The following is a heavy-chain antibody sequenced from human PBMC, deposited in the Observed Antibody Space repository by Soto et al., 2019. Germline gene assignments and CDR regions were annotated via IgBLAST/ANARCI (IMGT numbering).Heavy chain of an antibody. D-gene: IGHD4-17*01. CDR2: INPNSGGT. J-gene: IGHJ3*02. Sequence: ASVKVSCKASGYTFTGYYMHWVRQAPGQGLEWMGWINPNSGGTNYAQKFQGWVTMTRDTSISTAYMELSRLRSDDTAVYYCARARRFGDYADAFDIWGQGTMVTVS. CDR1: GYTFTGYY. CDR3: ARARRFGDYADAFDI. V-gene: IGHV1-2*04.